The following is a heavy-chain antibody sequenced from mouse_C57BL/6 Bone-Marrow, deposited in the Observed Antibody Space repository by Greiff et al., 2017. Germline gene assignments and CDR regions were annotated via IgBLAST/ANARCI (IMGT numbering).Heavy chain of an antibody. J-gene: IGHJ1*03. CDR3: ARRGALRRYFDV. D-gene: IGHD2-12*01. Sequence: EVKLVESGGDLVKPGGSLKLSCAASGFTFSSYGMSWVRQTPDKRLEWVATISSGGSYTYYPDSVKGRFTISRDNAKNTLYLQMSSLKSEDTAMYYCARRGALRRYFDVWGTGTRSPSPQ. CDR1: GFTFSSYG. V-gene: IGHV5-6*01. CDR2: ISSGGSYT.